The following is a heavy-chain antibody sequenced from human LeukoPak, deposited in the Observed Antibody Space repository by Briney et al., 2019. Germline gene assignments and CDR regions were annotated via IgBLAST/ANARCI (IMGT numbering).Heavy chain of an antibody. Sequence: GGSLRLSCAASGFTFSSYSMNWVRQAPGKGLEWVSYISSSSSTIYYADSVKGRFTISRDNAKNSLYLQMSSLRSEDTAVYYCAREKRRFLEWLPLDYWGQGTLVTVSS. CDR2: ISSSSSTI. CDR1: GFTFSSYS. CDR3: AREKRRFLEWLPLDY. D-gene: IGHD3-3*01. J-gene: IGHJ4*02. V-gene: IGHV3-48*01.